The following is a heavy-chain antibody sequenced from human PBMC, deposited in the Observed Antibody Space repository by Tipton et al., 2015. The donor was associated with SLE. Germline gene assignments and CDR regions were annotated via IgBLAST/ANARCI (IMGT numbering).Heavy chain of an antibody. D-gene: IGHD1-1*01. Sequence: TLSLTCTVSGGSISSSSYYWGWIRQPPGKGLEWIGYIYYSGSTNYNPSLKSRVTISVDTSKNQFSLKLSSVTAADTAVYYCARVGEGYELQHWGQGTLVTVSS. CDR2: IYYSGST. V-gene: IGHV4-61*05. J-gene: IGHJ1*01. CDR3: ARVGEGYELQH. CDR1: GGSISSSSYY.